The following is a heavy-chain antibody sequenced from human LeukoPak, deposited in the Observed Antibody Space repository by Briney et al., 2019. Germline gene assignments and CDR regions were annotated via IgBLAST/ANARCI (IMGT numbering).Heavy chain of an antibody. J-gene: IGHJ5*02. Sequence: SQTLSLTCTVSGGSISSGSYYWSWIRQPAGKGLEWIGRIYTSGSTNYNPSLKSRVTISVDTSKNQFSLKLSSVTAADTAVYYCARDFYGDYGNWFDPWGQGTLVTVSS. CDR2: IYTSGST. CDR1: GGSISSGSYY. CDR3: ARDFYGDYGNWFDP. D-gene: IGHD4-17*01. V-gene: IGHV4-61*02.